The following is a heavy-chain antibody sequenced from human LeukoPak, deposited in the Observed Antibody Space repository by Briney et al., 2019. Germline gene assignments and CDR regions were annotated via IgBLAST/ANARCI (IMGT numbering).Heavy chain of an antibody. D-gene: IGHD3-22*01. Sequence: SQTLSLTCGVSGASVSSIGYSWSWIRQPPGRGLEWIGYIYQSGSASYNPSLQSRVTISIDKSKNQFSLNLNSVTAADTAVYYCARNSYYDNSGEGAFDIWGQGTMATVSS. CDR2: IYQSGSA. CDR1: GASVSSIGYS. CDR3: ARNSYYDNSGEGAFDI. J-gene: IGHJ3*02. V-gene: IGHV4-30-2*01.